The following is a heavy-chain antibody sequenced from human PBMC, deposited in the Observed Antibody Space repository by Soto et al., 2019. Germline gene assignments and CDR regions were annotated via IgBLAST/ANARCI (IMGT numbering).Heavy chain of an antibody. J-gene: IGHJ6*02. Sequence: ASVKVSCKASGYTFTGYYMHWVRQAPGQGLEWTGWINPNSGGTNYAQKFQGRVTMTRDTSISTAYMGLSRLRSDDTAVYYCARDVPYYDSSGYGYYYYGMDVWGQGTTVTVSS. D-gene: IGHD3-22*01. V-gene: IGHV1-2*02. CDR3: ARDVPYYDSSGYGYYYYGMDV. CDR2: INPNSGGT. CDR1: GYTFTGYY.